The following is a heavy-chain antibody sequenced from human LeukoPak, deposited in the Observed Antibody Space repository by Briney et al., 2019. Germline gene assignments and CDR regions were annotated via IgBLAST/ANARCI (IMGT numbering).Heavy chain of an antibody. CDR1: GGSISSYY. CDR3: ARARDYYGSGTLYYYYYMDV. Sequence: PSETLSLTCTVSGGSISSYYWSWIRQPPGKGLEWIGYIYYSGSTNYNPSLKSRVTISVDTSKNQFSLKLSSVTAADTAVYYCARARDYYGSGTLYYYYYMDVWGKGTTVTISS. CDR2: IYYSGST. V-gene: IGHV4-59*01. J-gene: IGHJ6*03. D-gene: IGHD3-10*01.